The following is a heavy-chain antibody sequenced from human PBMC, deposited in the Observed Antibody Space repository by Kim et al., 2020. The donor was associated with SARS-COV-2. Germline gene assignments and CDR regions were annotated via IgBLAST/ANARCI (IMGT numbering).Heavy chain of an antibody. Sequence: GGSLRLSCAVSGFPFNNARMNWVRQAPGKGLEWVGRIKNKADGGKTDYAAHVKGRFTISRDDSKNTLYLQMKSLKAEDTAVYYCSTWALPDYWDQGTLVTAS. CDR3: STWALPDY. J-gene: IGHJ4*02. V-gene: IGHV3-15*01. CDR2: IKNKADGGKT. CDR1: GFPFNNAR.